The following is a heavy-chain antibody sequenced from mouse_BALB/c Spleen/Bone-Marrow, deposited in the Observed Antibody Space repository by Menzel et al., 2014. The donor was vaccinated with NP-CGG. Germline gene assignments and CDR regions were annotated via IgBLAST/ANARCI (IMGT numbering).Heavy chain of an antibody. CDR3: ARMWDGYYAMDY. Sequence: VQLQQSGAELARPGASVKLSCKASGYTFTSYWMQWVKQRPGQGLEWIGAIYPGDGDTRYTKKFKGKATLTADKSSSTAYMQLSSLASEDSAVYYCARMWDGYYAMDYWGQGTSVTVSS. D-gene: IGHD4-1*01. CDR2: IYPGDGDT. J-gene: IGHJ4*01. V-gene: IGHV1-87*01. CDR1: GYTFTSYW.